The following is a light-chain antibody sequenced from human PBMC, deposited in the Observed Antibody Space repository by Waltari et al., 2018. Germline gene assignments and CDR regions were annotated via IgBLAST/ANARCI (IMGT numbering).Light chain of an antibody. Sequence: QSALTQPASVSGSPGQSITISCTGSSSDIDFDDYVSWDQHLPGKAPKLMIYGVTNRPSGVSNRFSGSKSYNTASLPISGLQADDEADYYCSSFTGTIWVFGGGTKLTVL. V-gene: IGLV2-14*01. CDR2: GVT. CDR1: SSDIDFDDY. CDR3: SSFTGTIWV. J-gene: IGLJ3*02.